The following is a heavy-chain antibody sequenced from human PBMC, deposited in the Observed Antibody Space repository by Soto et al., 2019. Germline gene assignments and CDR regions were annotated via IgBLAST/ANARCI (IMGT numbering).Heavy chain of an antibody. Sequence: QVQLVQSGAEVKKPGASVRVSCKASGYTFTNYGISWVRQAPGQGLEWIGWISAYNGDTIYAQKLQGRVTMTTHPSTRTAYMELRSLRSDDTSMYFFARVPSYLPEDYWGQGTLVTVSS. V-gene: IGHV1-18*01. J-gene: IGHJ4*02. CDR3: ARVPSYLPEDY. CDR2: ISAYNGDT. CDR1: GYTFTNYG.